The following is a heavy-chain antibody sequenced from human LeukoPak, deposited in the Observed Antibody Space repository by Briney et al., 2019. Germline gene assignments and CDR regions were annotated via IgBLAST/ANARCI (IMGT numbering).Heavy chain of an antibody. D-gene: IGHD1-7*01. CDR2: INSDGSTT. J-gene: IGHJ4*02. V-gene: IGHV3-74*01. CDR1: GFTFSSNW. CDR3: ARDALTGTTGFDY. Sequence: GGSLRLSCAASGFTFSSNWMHWVREAPGKGLVWVSRINSDGSTTSYADSVKGRFTISRDNAKNTLYLQMNSLRAEDTAVYYCARDALTGTTGFDYWGQGTLVTVSS.